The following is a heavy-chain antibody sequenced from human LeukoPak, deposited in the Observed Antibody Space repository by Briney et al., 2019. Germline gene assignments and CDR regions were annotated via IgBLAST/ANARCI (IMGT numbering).Heavy chain of an antibody. Sequence: ASVKVSCKASGYTFISYGISWVRQDPRQGLEWKGWISAYNGNTNYGQKLQGRVTMTTDTSTSTAYMELRSLRSDDTAVYYCARTDAYYYGSGSYLDYYYYMDVWGKGTTVTVSS. CDR2: ISAYNGNT. CDR1: GYTFISYG. CDR3: ARTDAYYYGSGSYLDYYYYMDV. D-gene: IGHD3-10*01. V-gene: IGHV1-18*01. J-gene: IGHJ6*03.